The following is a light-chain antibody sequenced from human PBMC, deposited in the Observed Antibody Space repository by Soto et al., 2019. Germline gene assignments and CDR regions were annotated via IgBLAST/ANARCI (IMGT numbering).Light chain of an antibody. Sequence: QAVVTQEPSLTVSPGGTVTLTCGSSTGPVTNGHFPYWFQQKPGQAPRPLIYDTDNKHSWTPARFSASLLGDKAALTLSGALHEDEADYYCLLSYTGRLYVFGPGTKVTV. CDR3: LLSYTGRLYV. CDR2: DTD. J-gene: IGLJ1*01. CDR1: TGPVTNGHF. V-gene: IGLV7-46*01.